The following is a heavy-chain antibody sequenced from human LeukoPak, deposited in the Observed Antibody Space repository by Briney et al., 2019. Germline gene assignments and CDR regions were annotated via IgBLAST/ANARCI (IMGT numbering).Heavy chain of an antibody. V-gene: IGHV4-61*02. J-gene: IGHJ1*01. CDR3: ARGPSLEGLLTLAEYFQH. CDR2: IDTSGST. Sequence: SQTLSLTCTVSGGSISSGSYYWSWIRQPAGKGLEWIGRIDTSGSTNYNPSLKSRVTISVDTSKNQFSLKLSSVTAADTAVYYCARGPSLEGLLTLAEYFQHWGQGTLVTVSS. CDR1: GGSISSGSYY. D-gene: IGHD4/OR15-4a*01.